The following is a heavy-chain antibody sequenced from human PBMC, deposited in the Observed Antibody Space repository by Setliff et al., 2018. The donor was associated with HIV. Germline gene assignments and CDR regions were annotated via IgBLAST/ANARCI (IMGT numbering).Heavy chain of an antibody. V-gene: IGHV1-24*01. D-gene: IGHD1-26*01. J-gene: IGHJ4*02. Sequence: ASVKVSCKVSGYTLTELSMHWVRQAPGKGLEWMGGFDPEDGETIYAQKFQGRVTMTEDTSTDTAYMELSSLRSEDTAVYYCATDPSDGARWQQIDYWGQGTRVTVSS. CDR1: GYTLTELS. CDR3: ATDPSDGARWQQIDY. CDR2: FDPEDGET.